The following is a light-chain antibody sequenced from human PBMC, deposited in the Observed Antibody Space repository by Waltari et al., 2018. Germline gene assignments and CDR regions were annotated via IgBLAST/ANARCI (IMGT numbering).Light chain of an antibody. CDR2: DAS. Sequence: EIVLTQSPATLSLSPGERATLSYRASQSVSSYLAWYQQKPGQAPRLLIYDASNRATGIPARFSGSGSGTDFTLTISSLEPEDFAVYYCQHRSNWPLTFGPGTKVDIK. V-gene: IGKV3-11*01. J-gene: IGKJ3*01. CDR1: QSVSSY. CDR3: QHRSNWPLT.